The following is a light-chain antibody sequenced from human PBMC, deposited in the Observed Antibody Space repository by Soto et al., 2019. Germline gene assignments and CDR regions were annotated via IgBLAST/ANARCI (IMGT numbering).Light chain of an antibody. CDR2: DAS. J-gene: IGKJ1*01. CDR3: HQYYRTPRT. V-gene: IGKV3-20*01. Sequence: EIVLTQSPGTLSLSPGERATLSCRASQTLNLNYLAWYQQKPGQAPRLLIYDASTRATGTPDRFSGTGSATDFTLIISRLEPEDFAVYYCHQYYRTPRTFGQGTKVDIK. CDR1: QTLNLNY.